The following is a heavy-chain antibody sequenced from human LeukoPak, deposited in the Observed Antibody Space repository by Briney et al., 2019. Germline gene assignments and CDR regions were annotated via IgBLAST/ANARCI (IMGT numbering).Heavy chain of an antibody. V-gene: IGHV4-61*02. CDR3: ARGDTNYDFWSGSAFDY. Sequence: SETLSLTCTVSGGSISSGSYYWSWIRQPAGKGLEWIGRIYTSGSTNYNPSLKSRVTISVDTSKNQFSLKLSSVTAADTAVYYCARGDTNYDFWSGSAFDYWGQGTLVTVSS. CDR2: IYTSGST. CDR1: GGSISSGSYY. D-gene: IGHD3-3*01. J-gene: IGHJ4*02.